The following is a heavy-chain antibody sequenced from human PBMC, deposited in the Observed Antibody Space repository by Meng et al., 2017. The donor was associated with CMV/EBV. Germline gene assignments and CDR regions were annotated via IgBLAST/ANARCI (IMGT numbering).Heavy chain of an antibody. CDR1: GFTFDDYA. V-gene: IGHV3-9*01. Sequence: GGSLRLSCAASGFTFDDYAMHWVRQAPGKGLEWVSGISWNSGSIGYADSVKGRFTISRDNAKNSLYLQMNSLRAEDTALYYCAKDNARYCSSTSCHRFDYWGQGTLVTVSS. CDR2: ISWNSGSI. D-gene: IGHD2-2*01. CDR3: AKDNARYCSSTSCHRFDY. J-gene: IGHJ4*02.